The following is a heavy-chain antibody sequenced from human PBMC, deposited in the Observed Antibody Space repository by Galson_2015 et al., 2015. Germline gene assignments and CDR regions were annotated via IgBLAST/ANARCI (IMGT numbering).Heavy chain of an antibody. D-gene: IGHD4-17*01. J-gene: IGHJ4*02. CDR2: INPSGGST. CDR3: AREPGTVTTGRSRGYYFDY. V-gene: IGHV1-46*01. Sequence: SVKVSCKASGYTFTSYYMHWVRQAPGQGLEWMGIINPSGGSTSYAQKFQGRVTMTRDTSTSTVYMELSSLRSEDTAVYYCAREPGTVTTGRSRGYYFDYWGQGTLVTVSS. CDR1: GYTFTSYY.